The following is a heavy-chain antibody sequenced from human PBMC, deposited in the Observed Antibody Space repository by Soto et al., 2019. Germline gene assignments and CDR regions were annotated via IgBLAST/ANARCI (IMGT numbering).Heavy chain of an antibody. J-gene: IGHJ4*02. CDR1: GYGFTTYG. D-gene: IGHD3-10*01. V-gene: IGHV1-18*01. CDR2: ISAHNGNT. CDR3: ARGRYGDY. Sequence: QVHLVQSGAEVKKPGASVKVSCKGSGYGFTTYGITWVRQAPGQGLEWVARISAHNGNTNNAHKRQGRVTVTRDTSTSTAYMELRSLRSDDTAVYYCARGRYGDYWGQGALVTVSS.